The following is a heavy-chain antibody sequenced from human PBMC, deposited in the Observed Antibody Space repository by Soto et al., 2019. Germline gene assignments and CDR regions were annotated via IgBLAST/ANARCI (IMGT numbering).Heavy chain of an antibody. D-gene: IGHD6-25*01. CDR1: EYSFISYW. Sequence: VEALKISCNGSEYSFISYWIAWVRQMPGKGLEWMGIIYPGDSDTRYSPSFEGQVTISADKSISTAYLQWSSLKASDTAMYYCARGGYGYYYFNALDVWGQGTTVTVSS. J-gene: IGHJ6*02. CDR2: IYPGDSDT. V-gene: IGHV5-51*01. CDR3: ARGGYGYYYFNALDV.